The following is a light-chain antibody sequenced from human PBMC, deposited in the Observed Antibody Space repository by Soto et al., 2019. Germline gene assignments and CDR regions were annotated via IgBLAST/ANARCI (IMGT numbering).Light chain of an antibody. J-gene: IGKJ1*01. CDR2: GAS. CDR3: QQYDSSPRT. V-gene: IGKV3-20*01. Sequence: GLAQNSATLSVSPGVGAPLSCWASQPVGDNLAWYQQKPGQAPRLLIFGASSRATGTPDRFSGSGSGTDFTLTISRLEPEDFAVYWCQQYDSSPRTFGQGTKVDIK. CDR1: QPVGDN.